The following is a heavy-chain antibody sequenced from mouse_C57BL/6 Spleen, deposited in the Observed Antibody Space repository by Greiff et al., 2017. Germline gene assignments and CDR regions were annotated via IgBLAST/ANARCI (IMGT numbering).Heavy chain of an antibody. CDR2: INPNNGGT. V-gene: IGHV1-18*01. J-gene: IGHJ4*01. CDR3: ARRITTVDAMDY. CDR1: GYTFTDYN. Sequence: VQLQQSGPELVKPGASVKIPCKASGYTFTDYNMDWVKQSHGKSLEWIGDINPNNGGTIYNQKFKGKATLTVDKSSSTAYMELRSLTSEDTAVYYCARRITTVDAMDYWGQGTSVTVSS. D-gene: IGHD1-1*01.